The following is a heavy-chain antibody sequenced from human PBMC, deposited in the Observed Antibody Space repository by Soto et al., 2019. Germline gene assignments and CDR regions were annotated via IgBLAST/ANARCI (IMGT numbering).Heavy chain of an antibody. D-gene: IGHD1-26*01. CDR3: ARKGTSGSYYRWFDP. CDR1: GGSFSGYY. V-gene: IGHV4-34*01. CDR2: INHSGST. Sequence: SETLSLTCAVYGGSFSGYYWSWIRQPPGKGLEWIGEINHSGSTNYNPSLKSRVTISVDTSKNQFSLKLSSVTAADTAVYYCARKGTSGSYYRWFDPWGQGTLVTVSS. J-gene: IGHJ5*02.